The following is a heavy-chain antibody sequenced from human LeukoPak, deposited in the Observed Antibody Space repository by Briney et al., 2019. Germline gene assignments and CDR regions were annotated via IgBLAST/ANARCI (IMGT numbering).Heavy chain of an antibody. V-gene: IGHV1-18*01. CDR1: GYTFRSYG. J-gene: IGHJ4*02. Sequence: ASVKVSCKASGYTFRSYGFSWVRQAPGQGLEWMGWISPYNGNTNYAQRFQGRVTMTTDTSASTAYMELRSLRSDDTAVYYCARVLSYYGSGSYYFDYWGQGTLVTVSS. CDR2: ISPYNGNT. D-gene: IGHD3-10*01. CDR3: ARVLSYYGSGSYYFDY.